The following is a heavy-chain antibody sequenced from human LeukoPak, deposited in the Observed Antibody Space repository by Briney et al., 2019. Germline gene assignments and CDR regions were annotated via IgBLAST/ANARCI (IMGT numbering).Heavy chain of an antibody. CDR2: IKQDGSEK. J-gene: IGHJ5*02. CDR3: ARDPFCSSTAGCYFEDWFDP. D-gene: IGHD2-2*01. V-gene: IGHV3-7*03. CDR1: GFTFSSYW. Sequence: GGSLRLSCAASGFTFSSYWMSWVRQAPGKGLEWVANIKQDGSEKYYVDSVKGRFTISRDNAKNSLYLQMSSLRAEDTALYYCARDPFCSSTAGCYFEDWFDPWGPGTLVTVSS.